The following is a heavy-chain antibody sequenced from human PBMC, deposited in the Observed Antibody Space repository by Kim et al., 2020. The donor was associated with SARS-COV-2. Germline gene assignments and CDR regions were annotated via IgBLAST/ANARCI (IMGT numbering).Heavy chain of an antibody. CDR1: GFTFSSHA. CDR3: AKGGIYYYYGMDV. D-gene: IGHD5-12*01. V-gene: IGHV3-23*01. CDR2: ISGSGVSR. J-gene: IGHJ6*02. Sequence: GGSLRLSCAASGFTFSSHAMSWVRQAPGKGLEWVSAISGSGVSRFYTDSVKGRFTISRDNSKHTLYLQMNSLRAEDTAVYYCAKGGIYYYYGMDVWGQGTTVTVSS.